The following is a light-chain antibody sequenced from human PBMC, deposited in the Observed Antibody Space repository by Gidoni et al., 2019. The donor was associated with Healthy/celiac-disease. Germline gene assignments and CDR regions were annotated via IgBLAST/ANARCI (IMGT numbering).Light chain of an antibody. J-gene: IGLJ3*02. CDR3: CSYAGSSTPLV. Sequence: QSALTQPASVSGSPGPSITISCTGTSSDVGSYNLVSWYQQHPGKAPKLMIYEGSKRPSGVSNRFSGSKSGNTASLTISGLQAEDEADYYCCSYAGSSTPLVFGGGTKLTVL. V-gene: IGLV2-23*01. CDR2: EGS. CDR1: SSDVGSYNL.